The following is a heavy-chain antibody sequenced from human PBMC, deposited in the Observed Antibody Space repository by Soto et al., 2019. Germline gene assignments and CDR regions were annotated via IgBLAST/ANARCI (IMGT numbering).Heavy chain of an antibody. J-gene: IGHJ4*02. CDR2: IIPIFGPP. CDR1: GGIFSTYA. D-gene: IGHD3-10*01. V-gene: IGHV1-69*01. Sequence: QVQLVQSGAEVKKPGSSVKVSCKASGGIFSTYAISWLRQAPGQGLEWMGGIIPIFGPPNYAQRFQGRVTITADESTSTAYMELSRLRSEDTDVYYCARDRDDYGSGNYYNRIDFWGQGTLVTVSS. CDR3: ARDRDDYGSGNYYNRIDF.